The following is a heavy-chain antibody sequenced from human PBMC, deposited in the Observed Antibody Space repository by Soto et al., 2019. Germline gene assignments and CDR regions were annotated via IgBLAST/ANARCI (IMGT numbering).Heavy chain of an antibody. V-gene: IGHV4-31*03. J-gene: IGHJ5*02. CDR3: ARGYNWNYVLGNWFDP. D-gene: IGHD1-7*01. Sequence: PSETLSLTCTVSGSSISSGGYYWSWIRQHPGKGLEWIGYIYYSGSTYYNPSLKSRVTISVDTSKNQFSLKLSSVTAADTAVYYCARGYNWNYVLGNWFDPWGQGTLVTVSS. CDR2: IYYSGST. CDR1: GSSISSGGYY.